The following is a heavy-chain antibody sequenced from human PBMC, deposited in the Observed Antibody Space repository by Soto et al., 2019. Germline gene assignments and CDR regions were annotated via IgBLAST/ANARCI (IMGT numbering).Heavy chain of an antibody. J-gene: IGHJ4*02. CDR2: VQNSGRT. CDR1: GGSLSTYY. D-gene: IGHD3-22*01. Sequence: SETLSLTCTVSGGSLSTYYWSWIRQPPGKGLEWIGYVQNSGRTNYNPSLNSRANISVDTSKTQFSLQLSSVTAADTAVYYCARERPYYGFDYWGQGTPVTVSS. CDR3: ARERPYYGFDY. V-gene: IGHV4-59*01.